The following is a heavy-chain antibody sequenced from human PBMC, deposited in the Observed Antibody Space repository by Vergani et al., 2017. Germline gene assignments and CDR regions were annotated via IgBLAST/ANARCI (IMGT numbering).Heavy chain of an antibody. CDR1: GFTFSSYG. J-gene: IGHJ5*02. CDR3: ARDLRLLYNRFDP. V-gene: IGHV3-30*03. CDR2: ISDDGNKI. D-gene: IGHD1-14*01. Sequence: QVQLVESGGGVVQPGRSLRLSCAASGFTFSSYGMHWVRQAPGKGLEWVAIISDDGNKIHYKDSVKGRFTISRDNSKNTLYLQMNSLRDEDTGVYYCARDLRLLYNRFDPWGQGTLVTVSS.